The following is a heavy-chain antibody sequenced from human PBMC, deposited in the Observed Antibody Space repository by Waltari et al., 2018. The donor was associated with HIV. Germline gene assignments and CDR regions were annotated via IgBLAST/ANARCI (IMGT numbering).Heavy chain of an antibody. CDR3: ARGDGWTAGGGDSYYGFDV. Sequence: QLVQSGAEVKKPGSSVKVSCQASGGSFKKYAVNWVRQAPGQGLEWLGGAVPFLRSPNYAEKFQARLTLTADASAEIAFMELRSLRSDDTAVYFWARGDGWTAGGGDSYYGFDVWGPGTTVIVSS. CDR2: AVPFLRSP. CDR1: GGSFKKYA. D-gene: IGHD2-21*02. J-gene: IGHJ6*02. V-gene: IGHV1-69*12.